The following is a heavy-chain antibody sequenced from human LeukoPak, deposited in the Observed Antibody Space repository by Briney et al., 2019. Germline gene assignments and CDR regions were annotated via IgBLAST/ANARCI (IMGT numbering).Heavy chain of an antibody. CDR3: ARDIPGYSYGSAFDI. V-gene: IGHV4-59*01. D-gene: IGHD5-18*01. CDR1: GGSISSYY. Sequence: SETLSLTCTVSGGSISSYYWSWIRQPPGKGLEWIGYIYYSGSTNYNPSLKSRVPISVDTSKNQFSLKLSSVTAAATAVYYCARDIPGYSYGSAFDIWGQGTMVTVSS. CDR2: IYYSGST. J-gene: IGHJ3*02.